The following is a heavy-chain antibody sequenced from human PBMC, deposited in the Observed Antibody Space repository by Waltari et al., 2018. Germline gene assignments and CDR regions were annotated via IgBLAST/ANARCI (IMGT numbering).Heavy chain of an antibody. CDR3: ATDLMRVSRFLMDV. CDR1: GYTLTELS. Sequence: QVQLVQSGAEVKKPGASVKVSCKVSGYTLTELSMHWVRQAPGKGLEWMGGVDPEDGETSYEQKFQGRVTMTEYTSTDTAYMELSSLRSEDTAVYYCATDLMRVSRFLMDVWGQGTTVTVSS. J-gene: IGHJ6*02. CDR2: VDPEDGET. V-gene: IGHV1-24*01. D-gene: IGHD3-3*01.